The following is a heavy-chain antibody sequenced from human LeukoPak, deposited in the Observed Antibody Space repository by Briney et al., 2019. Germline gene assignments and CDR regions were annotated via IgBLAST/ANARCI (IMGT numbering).Heavy chain of an antibody. J-gene: IGHJ4*02. CDR3: ARARYCTSGTGYSDY. V-gene: IGHV3-74*01. CDR2: INGGGSDT. D-gene: IGHD2-8*01. Sequence: GGSLRLSCAASGFTFSTYWMQWVRQAPGKGLVWVSRINGGGSDTIYADSVKGRFTISRDNAKNTLYLQMNSLRADDTAVYYCARARYCTSGTGYSDYWGQGTLVTVSS. CDR1: GFTFSTYW.